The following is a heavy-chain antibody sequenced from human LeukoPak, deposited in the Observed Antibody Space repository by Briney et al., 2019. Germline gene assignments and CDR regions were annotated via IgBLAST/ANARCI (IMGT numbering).Heavy chain of an antibody. Sequence: GGSLRLSCAVSGFSFSAYSMNWVRQAPGNGLEWVSYINSISNEIWYAESVKGRFTISIDNAKNSLLLQMNGLRDEDTAAYYCARDTGYAFDIWGQGTMVTVSS. D-gene: IGHD3-10*01. CDR1: GFSFSAYS. J-gene: IGHJ3*02. CDR2: INSISNEI. CDR3: ARDTGYAFDI. V-gene: IGHV3-48*02.